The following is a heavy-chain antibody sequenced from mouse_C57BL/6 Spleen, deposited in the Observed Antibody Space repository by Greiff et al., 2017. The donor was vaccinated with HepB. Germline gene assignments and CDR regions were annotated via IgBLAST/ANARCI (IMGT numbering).Heavy chain of an antibody. CDR3: ARNYGSSYEGGYFDV. V-gene: IGHV1-64*01. D-gene: IGHD1-1*01. CDR1: GYTFTSYW. J-gene: IGHJ1*03. CDR2: IHPNSGST. Sequence: QVQLQQPGAELVKPGASVKLSCKASGYTFTSYWMHWVKQRPGQGLEWIGMIHPNSGSTNYNEKFKSKATLTVDKSSSPAYMQLSSLTSEDSAVYYCARNYGSSYEGGYFDVWGTGTTVTVSS.